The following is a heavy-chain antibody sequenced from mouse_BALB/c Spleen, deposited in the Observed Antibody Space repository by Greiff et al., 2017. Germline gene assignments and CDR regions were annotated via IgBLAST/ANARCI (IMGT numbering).Heavy chain of an antibody. CDR1: GSSLTSYG. CDR3: DRGDYYDEGYAMDY. D-gene: IGHD1-1*01. V-gene: IGHV2-9*02. J-gene: IGHJ4*01. Sequence: VKLQESGPGLVAPSQCLSITCTVSGSSLTSYGVHWVRQPPGKGLEWLGVIWAGGITTYNSARMSRLSINKDNSKSQVLLKMHSLQTVYTAMYYCDRGDYYDEGYAMDYWGQGTSVTVSS. CDR2: IWAGGIT.